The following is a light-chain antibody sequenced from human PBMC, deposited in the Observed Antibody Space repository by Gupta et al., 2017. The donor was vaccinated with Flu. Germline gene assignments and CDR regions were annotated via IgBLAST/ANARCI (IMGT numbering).Light chain of an antibody. J-gene: IGKJ2*02. CDR2: KVS. V-gene: IGKV2-30*02. CDR1: QSLVHSDGKTS. CDR3: MQDKHWLCT. Sequence: VTLGQPASISCRSSQSLVHSDGKTSLDWCQQKPGQAPRRLIYKVSNRDSGVPDRFSGSGSGTDFTLKISRGEAEDVGVYYCMQDKHWLCTFGQGTKLEIK.